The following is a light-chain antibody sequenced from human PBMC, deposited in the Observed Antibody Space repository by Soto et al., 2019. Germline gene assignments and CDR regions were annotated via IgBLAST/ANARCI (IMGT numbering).Light chain of an antibody. CDR1: SSDVDDYRY. CDR3: SSYTASSTLL. Sequence: QSVLAQPRSVSGSPGQLLTISCTGTSSDVDDYRYVSWYQQYPGKAPKLLISEVSNRPSGVSNRFSGSKSGNTASLTISGLQADDEADYYCSSYTASSTLLFGTGTKVTVL. CDR2: EVS. J-gene: IGLJ1*01. V-gene: IGLV2-14*03.